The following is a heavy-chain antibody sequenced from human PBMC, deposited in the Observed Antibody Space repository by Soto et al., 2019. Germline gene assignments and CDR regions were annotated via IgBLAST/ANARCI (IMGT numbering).Heavy chain of an antibody. CDR2: IYYSGST. D-gene: IGHD6-13*01. J-gene: IGHJ3*02. Sequence: LSLTCTVSGGSISSSSYYWGWIRQPPGKGLEWIGSIYYSGSTYYNPSLKSRVTISVDTSKNQFSLKLSSVTAADTAVYYCARTTRYSSSWYRGVDAFDIWGQGTMVTVSS. CDR3: ARTTRYSSSWYRGVDAFDI. V-gene: IGHV4-39*01. CDR1: GGSISSSSYY.